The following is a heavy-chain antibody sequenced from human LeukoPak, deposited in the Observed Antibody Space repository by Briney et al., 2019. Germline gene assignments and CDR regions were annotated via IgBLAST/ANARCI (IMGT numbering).Heavy chain of an antibody. Sequence: VASVKVSCKPSGGTFISYAISCVRHTPGQGPEWMGGIIPILVIAKSAQKFQGRDTITADKSTSPAYMELSSLRSEDTAVYYCAGTITMVRGVSDYWGQGTLVTVSS. CDR2: IIPILVIA. V-gene: IGHV1-69*10. CDR1: GGTFISYA. J-gene: IGHJ4*02. D-gene: IGHD3-10*01. CDR3: AGTITMVRGVSDY.